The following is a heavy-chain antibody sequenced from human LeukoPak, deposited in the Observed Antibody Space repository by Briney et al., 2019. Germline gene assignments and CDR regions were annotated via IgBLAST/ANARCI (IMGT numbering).Heavy chain of an antibody. V-gene: IGHV4-31*03. J-gene: IGHJ3*02. Sequence: SETLSLTCTVSGGSISSGGYYWSWIRQHPGKGLEWIGYVYYSGSTYYNPSLKSRVTISVDTSKNQFSLKLSSVTAADTAVYYCAREEAAHDAFDIWGQGTMVTVSS. CDR2: VYYSGST. CDR3: AREEAAHDAFDI. D-gene: IGHD2-15*01. CDR1: GGSISSGGYY.